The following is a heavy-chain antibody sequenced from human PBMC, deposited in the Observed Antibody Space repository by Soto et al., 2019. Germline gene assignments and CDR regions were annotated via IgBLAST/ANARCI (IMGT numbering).Heavy chain of an antibody. D-gene: IGHD2-2*01. Sequence: QVQLVQSGAEVRKPGSSVTVSCKASGGTFSNYAISWVRQAPGQGLEWMGGIIPIVGTGSYAQKFQGRVTITADEPTTTAYMELSSLRYEDRAVYYCARVVILVPTASTHYYYHMDVWGPGTTVTVS. CDR1: GGTFSNYA. CDR3: ARVVILVPTASTHYYYHMDV. J-gene: IGHJ6*02. CDR2: IIPIVGTG. V-gene: IGHV1-69*01.